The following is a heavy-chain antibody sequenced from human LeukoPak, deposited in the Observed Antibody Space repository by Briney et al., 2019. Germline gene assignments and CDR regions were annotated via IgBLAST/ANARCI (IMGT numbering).Heavy chain of an antibody. CDR2: ISSTSSYI. Sequence: GGSLRLSCVASRFTFSSYSMNWVRQAPGKGLEWVSSISSTSSYIYYADSVKGRFTISRDNAKNSLYLQMNGLRAEDTAVYYCARERGYSYGYADYWGQGTLVTVSS. D-gene: IGHD5-18*01. J-gene: IGHJ4*02. CDR1: RFTFSSYS. V-gene: IGHV3-21*01. CDR3: ARERGYSYGYADY.